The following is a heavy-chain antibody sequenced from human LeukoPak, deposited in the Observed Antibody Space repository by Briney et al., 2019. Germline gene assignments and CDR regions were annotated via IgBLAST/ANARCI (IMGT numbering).Heavy chain of an antibody. D-gene: IGHD3-10*01. CDR1: GGSFSGYY. Sequence: PSETLSLTCAVYGGSFSGYYWSWIRQPPGKGLEWIGEINHSGSTNYNPSLKSRVTISVDTSENQLSLKLSSVTAADTAVYYCARGRKTMVRGVISSSSLYYYSYYMDVWGKGTTVTVSS. V-gene: IGHV4-34*01. CDR3: ARGRKTMVRGVISSSSLYYYSYYMDV. J-gene: IGHJ6*03. CDR2: INHSGST.